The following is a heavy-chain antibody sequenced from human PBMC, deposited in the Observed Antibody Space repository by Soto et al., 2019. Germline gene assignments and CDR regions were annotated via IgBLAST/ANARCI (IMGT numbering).Heavy chain of an antibody. CDR1: GGSISSSSYY. CDR3: ARLGNTVAGTIGIDY. V-gene: IGHV4-39*01. D-gene: IGHD6-19*01. Sequence: SETLSLTCTVSGGSISSSSYYWGWIRQPPGKGLECIGSIFYSGSTYYNPSLKSRVTISVDTSKKQISLKLSSVTAAYTAVYYCARLGNTVAGTIGIDYWGQGTLVTVSS. J-gene: IGHJ4*02. CDR2: IFYSGST.